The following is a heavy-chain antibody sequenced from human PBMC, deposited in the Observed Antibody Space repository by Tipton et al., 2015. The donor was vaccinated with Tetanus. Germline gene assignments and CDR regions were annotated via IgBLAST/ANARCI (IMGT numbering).Heavy chain of an antibody. Sequence: SLRLSCAASGFTFSSYGMSWVRQAPGMGLEWVSSISSSSSYIYYADSVKGRFTISRDNAKNSLYLQMNSLRAEDTAVYYCARDNLRAYCGGDCTYYFDYWGQGTLVTVSS. D-gene: IGHD2-21*02. J-gene: IGHJ4*02. CDR1: GFTFSSYG. CDR2: ISSSSSYI. CDR3: ARDNLRAYCGGDCTYYFDY. V-gene: IGHV3-21*01.